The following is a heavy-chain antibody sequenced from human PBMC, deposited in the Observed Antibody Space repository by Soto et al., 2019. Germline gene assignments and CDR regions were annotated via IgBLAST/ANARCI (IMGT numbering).Heavy chain of an antibody. CDR3: ARAPDPYYYYYDGMDV. Sequence: SETLSLTCTVSGGSISSYYWSWIRQPPGKGLEWIGYIYYSGSTNYNPPLKSRVTISVDTSKNQFSLKLSSVTAADTAVYYCARAPDPYYYYYDGMDVWGQGTTVT. J-gene: IGHJ6*01. CDR1: GGSISSYY. CDR2: IYYSGST. V-gene: IGHV4-59*01.